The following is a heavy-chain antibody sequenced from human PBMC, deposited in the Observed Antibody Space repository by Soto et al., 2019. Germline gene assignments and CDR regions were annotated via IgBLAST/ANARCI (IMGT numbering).Heavy chain of an antibody. D-gene: IGHD1-26*01. V-gene: IGHV4-30-4*01. CDR2: IYYSGST. J-gene: IGHJ5*02. CDR1: GGSMSSGDYY. CDR3: ASRRSTGRALLFDP. Sequence: SXTLSLTCTVSGGSMSSGDYYWSWIRQPPGKGLEWIGYIYYSGSTYYNPSLKSRVTISVDTSKNQFSLKLSSVTAADTAVYYCASRRSTGRALLFDPWGQGTLVTVS.